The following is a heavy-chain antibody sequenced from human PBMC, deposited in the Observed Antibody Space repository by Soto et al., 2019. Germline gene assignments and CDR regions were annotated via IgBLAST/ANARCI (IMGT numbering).Heavy chain of an antibody. V-gene: IGHV3-30*18. Sequence: GVSLKHSCIASGFTFIRYGMHWVLQAPGKGLEWVAIISYDGSNTYYADSVKGRFTISRDNSKNTLYLQMNSLRAEDTSVYYCAKEGGLSGSYYISSSYYFDYWGQGT. CDR2: ISYDGSNT. D-gene: IGHD1-26*01. J-gene: IGHJ4*02. CDR1: GFTFIRYG. CDR3: AKEGGLSGSYYISSSYYFDY.